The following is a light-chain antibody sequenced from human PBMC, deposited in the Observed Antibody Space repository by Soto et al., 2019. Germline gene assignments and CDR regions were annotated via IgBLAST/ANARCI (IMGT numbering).Light chain of an antibody. Sequence: DVVMTQSPLSLPVTLGQPASISCRSSQSPLYSDGNTYLNWFHQRPGQSPMRLIYKVSNRDSGVPDRFSGSGSGTDFTLQINRVEAEDVGVYYCMQGTYLPYTFGQGTKLEIK. CDR3: MQGTYLPYT. J-gene: IGKJ2*01. V-gene: IGKV2-30*01. CDR1: QSPLYSDGNTY. CDR2: KVS.